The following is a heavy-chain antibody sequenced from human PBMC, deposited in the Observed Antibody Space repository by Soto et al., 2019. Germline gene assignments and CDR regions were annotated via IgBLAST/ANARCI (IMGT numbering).Heavy chain of an antibody. D-gene: IGHD3-10*01. Sequence: PLEPQKISYKGSGYSFVNYGISWVRQMPGKGLEWMGRIDPSDSYTNYSPSFQGHVTISADKSISTAYLQWSSLKASDTAMYYCARIGYYGSGVANRGQGALVTVSS. J-gene: IGHJ4*02. CDR1: GYSFVNYG. CDR3: ARIGYYGSGVAN. CDR2: IDPSDSYT. V-gene: IGHV5-10-1*01.